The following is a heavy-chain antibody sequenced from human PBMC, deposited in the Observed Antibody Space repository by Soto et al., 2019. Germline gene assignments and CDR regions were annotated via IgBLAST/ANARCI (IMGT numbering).Heavy chain of an antibody. V-gene: IGHV4-39*01. D-gene: IGHD2-2*01. CDR1: GGSISSGPYS. Sequence: QLQLQESGPGLVKPSETLSLTCTVSGGSISSGPYSWGWIRQPPGEGLEWSATFHYGENTHYTPSLDSRVTFSVDTSKNQFSLKVTSVTAADTALYYCARQGGYCSSTNCYGYYAMDVWGQGTTVTVSS. J-gene: IGHJ6*02. CDR2: FHYGENT. CDR3: ARQGGYCSSTNCYGYYAMDV.